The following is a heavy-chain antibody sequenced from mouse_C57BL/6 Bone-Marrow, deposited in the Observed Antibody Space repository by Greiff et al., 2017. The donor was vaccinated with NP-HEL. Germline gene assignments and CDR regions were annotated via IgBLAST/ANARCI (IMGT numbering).Heavy chain of an antibody. Sequence: EVQVVESGGGLVQPGGSLKLSCAASGFTFSDYYMYWVRQTPEKRLEWVAYISNGGGSTYYPDTVKGRFTISRDNAKNTLYLQMSRLKSEDTAMYYCARQGLRWGYFDVWGTGTTVTVSS. CDR2: ISNGGGST. CDR1: GFTFSDYY. CDR3: ARQGLRWGYFDV. D-gene: IGHD1-1*01. V-gene: IGHV5-12*01. J-gene: IGHJ1*03.